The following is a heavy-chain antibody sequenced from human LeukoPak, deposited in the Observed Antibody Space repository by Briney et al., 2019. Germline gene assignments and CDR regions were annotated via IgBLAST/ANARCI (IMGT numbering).Heavy chain of an antibody. V-gene: IGHV3-66*01. J-gene: IGHJ6*02. Sequence: AGGSLRLSCAASGFTFSSYAMSWVRQAPGKGLEWVSVIYSGGSTYYADSVKGRFTISRDNSKNTLYLQMNSLRAEDTAVYYCARTVGRYCSGGSCYGGRSYYYYYGMDVWGQGTTVTVSS. CDR1: GFTFSSYA. CDR3: ARTVGRYCSGGSCYGGRSYYYYYGMDV. CDR2: IYSGGST. D-gene: IGHD2-15*01.